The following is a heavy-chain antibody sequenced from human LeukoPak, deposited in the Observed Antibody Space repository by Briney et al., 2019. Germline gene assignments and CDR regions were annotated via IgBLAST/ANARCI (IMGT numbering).Heavy chain of an antibody. V-gene: IGHV3-74*01. D-gene: IGHD5-18*01. J-gene: IGHJ4*02. Sequence: GGSLRLSCVASGFTFSSYWMHWVRQAPGKGLVWVSRIDSDGSSTSYADSVKGRFTISRDNAKNTLYLQMNSLRAEDTAVYYCAKVGQPGTNDYWGQGTLVTVSS. CDR1: GFTFSSYW. CDR3: AKVGQPGTNDY. CDR2: IDSDGSST.